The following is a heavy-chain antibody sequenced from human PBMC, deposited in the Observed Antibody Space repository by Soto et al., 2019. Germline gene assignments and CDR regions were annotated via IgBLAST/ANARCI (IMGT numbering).Heavy chain of an antibody. D-gene: IGHD2-15*01. CDR1: GYTFTSYG. CDR3: ARVPGYCSGGSCYHFDD. V-gene: IGHV1-18*01. CDR2: ISAYNGNT. Sequence: ASVKVSCKASGYTFTSYGISWVRQAPGQGLEWMGWISAYNGNTNYAQKLQGRVTMTTDTSTSTAYMELRSLRSDDTAVYYCARVPGYCSGGSCYHFDDWGQGTLVTVSS. J-gene: IGHJ4*02.